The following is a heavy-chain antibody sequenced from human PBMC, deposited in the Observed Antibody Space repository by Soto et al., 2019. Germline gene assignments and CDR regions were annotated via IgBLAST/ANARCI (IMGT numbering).Heavy chain of an antibody. V-gene: IGHV4-59*01. D-gene: IGHD6-19*01. CDR2: IYYSGST. J-gene: IGHJ4*02. CDR1: GGSISSYY. CDR3: ERFNSGWYLDY. Sequence: PSETLSLTCTVSGGSISSYYWSWIRQPPGKGLEWIGYIYYSGSTNYNPSLKSRVTISVDTSKNQFSLKLSSVTAADTAVYYCERFNSGWYLDYCGQGTLVPVSS.